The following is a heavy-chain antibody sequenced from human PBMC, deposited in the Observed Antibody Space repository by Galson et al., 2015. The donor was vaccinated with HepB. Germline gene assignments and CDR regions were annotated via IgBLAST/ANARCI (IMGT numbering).Heavy chain of an antibody. CDR3: AKDQVDYGDYDFDYYYYGMDV. CDR2: ISYDGSTK. Sequence: SLRLSCAASGFTFSNYGMHWVRQAPGKGLEWVAVISYDGSTKYYSDSVKGRFTISRDNSKNTLYLQMNSLRAEDTAVYYCAKDQVDYGDYDFDYYYYGMDVWGQGTTVTVSS. J-gene: IGHJ6*02. CDR1: GFTFSNYG. V-gene: IGHV3-30*18. D-gene: IGHD4-17*01.